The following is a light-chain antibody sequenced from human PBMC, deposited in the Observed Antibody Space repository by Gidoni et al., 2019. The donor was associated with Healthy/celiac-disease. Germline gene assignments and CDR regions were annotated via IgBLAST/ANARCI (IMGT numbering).Light chain of an antibody. J-gene: IGKJ5*01. CDR2: GAS. CDR1: QSVSSSY. CDR3: QQYGSSPIT. V-gene: IGKV3-20*01. Sequence: EIVLTQSPGTLSLSPGERATLSCRASQSVSSSYLAWYQQKPGRAPRLLIYGASSRATGIPDRFSGSGSGTDFTLTISRLEPEDFAVYYCQQYGSSPITFXXXTRLEIK.